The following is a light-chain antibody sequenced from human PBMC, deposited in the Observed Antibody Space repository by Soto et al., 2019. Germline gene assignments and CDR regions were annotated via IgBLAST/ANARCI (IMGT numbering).Light chain of an antibody. CDR3: QQYDIYPRT. CDR2: ATF. CDR1: QRIRNY. V-gene: IGKV1-16*02. Sequence: DIQMTQSPSSLSASVGDRVTITCRASQRIRNYLAWFQQKPGKAPMCLIYATFKLQSGVPSKFSGSGSGTEFNLTISSLQPEDFATYYCQQYDIYPRTFGQGTKVEIK. J-gene: IGKJ1*01.